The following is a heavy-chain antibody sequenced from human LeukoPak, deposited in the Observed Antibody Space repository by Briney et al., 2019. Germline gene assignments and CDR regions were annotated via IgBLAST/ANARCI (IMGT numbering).Heavy chain of an antibody. CDR2: IHYSGST. CDR1: GGSISRYY. J-gene: IGHJ4*02. D-gene: IGHD6-6*01. CDR3: ARHGIAERPEEFDY. V-gene: IGHV4-59*08. Sequence: PSETLSLTCTVSGGSISRYYWSWIRQSPGKGLEWIGYIHYSGSTNYNPPLKSRVTISVDRSKNELSLKLSSATAADTAVYYCARHGIAERPEEFDYWGQGTLVTVSS.